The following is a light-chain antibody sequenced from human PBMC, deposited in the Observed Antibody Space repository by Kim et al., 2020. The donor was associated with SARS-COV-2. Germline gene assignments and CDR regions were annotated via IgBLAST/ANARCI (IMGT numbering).Light chain of an antibody. CDR1: QSIRNH. V-gene: IGKV1-16*01. CDR2: SAS. Sequence: ASVGDKVTISCRASQSIRNHVAWFQRKPGRAPRSLIYSASSLHIRVPSRFGGSGYVTEFILTIDSLQPEDFATYYCEQFDTYTFTFGGGTKVGIK. J-gene: IGKJ4*01. CDR3: EQFDTYTFT.